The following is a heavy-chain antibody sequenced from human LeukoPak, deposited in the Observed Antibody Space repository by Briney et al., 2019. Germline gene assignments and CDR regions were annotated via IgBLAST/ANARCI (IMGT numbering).Heavy chain of an antibody. D-gene: IGHD4-17*01. CDR1: GGSISSYY. V-gene: IGHV4-59*01. Sequence: PSETLSLTCTVSGGSISSYYWSWIRQPPGKGLEWIGYIYYSGSTNYNPSLKSRVTISVDTSKNQFSLKLSSVTAADTAVYYCARSATEKIPNQVTVTTFGYWGQGTLVTVSS. CDR3: ARSATEKIPNQVTVTTFGY. CDR2: IYYSGST. J-gene: IGHJ4*02.